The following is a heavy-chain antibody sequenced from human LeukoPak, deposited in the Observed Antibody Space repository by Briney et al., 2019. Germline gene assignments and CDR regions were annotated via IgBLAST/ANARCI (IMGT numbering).Heavy chain of an antibody. V-gene: IGHV3-23*01. CDR3: ARDGKAVAVAFDI. CDR2: ISGSGYST. D-gene: IGHD6-19*01. CDR1: GFTFSHYG. Sequence: GGSLRLSCAASGFTFSHYGMSWVRQAPGKGLEWVSAISGSGYSTYYADSVKGRFTISRDNAKNSLFLQMNSLRAEDTAVYYCARDGKAVAVAFDIWGQGTMVTVSS. J-gene: IGHJ3*02.